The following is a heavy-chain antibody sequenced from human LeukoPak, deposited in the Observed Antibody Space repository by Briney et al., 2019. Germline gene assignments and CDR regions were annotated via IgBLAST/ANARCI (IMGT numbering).Heavy chain of an antibody. CDR1: GGSFSGYY. Sequence: SETLSLTCAVYGGSFSGYYWSWIRQPPGKGLEWIGEINHGGSTNYNPSLKSRVTISVDTSKNQFSLKLSSVTAADTAVYYCARDVPARRYYYYGMDVWGQGTTVTVSS. CDR3: ARDVPARRYYYYGMDV. CDR2: INHGGST. D-gene: IGHD6-6*01. J-gene: IGHJ6*02. V-gene: IGHV4-34*01.